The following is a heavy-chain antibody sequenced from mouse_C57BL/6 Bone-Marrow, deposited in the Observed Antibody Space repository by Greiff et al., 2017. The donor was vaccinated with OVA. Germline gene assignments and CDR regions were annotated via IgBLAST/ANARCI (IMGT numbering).Heavy chain of an antibody. Sequence: VQLQQSGAELARPGASVKLSCKASGYTFTSYGISWVKQRTGQGLEWIGEIYPRSGNTYYNEKFKGKATLTADKSSSTAYMQLSSLTSEDSAVYFCARSGEDYAMDYWGQGTSVTVSS. V-gene: IGHV1-81*01. J-gene: IGHJ4*01. CDR1: GYTFTSYG. CDR2: IYPRSGNT. D-gene: IGHD4-1*01. CDR3: ARSGEDYAMDY.